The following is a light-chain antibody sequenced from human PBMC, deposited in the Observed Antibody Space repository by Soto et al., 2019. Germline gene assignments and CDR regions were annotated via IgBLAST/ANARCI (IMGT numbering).Light chain of an antibody. CDR2: GAS. V-gene: IGKV3-20*01. Sequence: EIVLTQSPGTLSLSPGERATLSCRASQSVSSYLAWYQQKPGQAPRLLIYGASSRATGIPDRFSGSGSGTDFTLTSGSLEPEDFAVYYCQQYGSSPITFVQGTRLEIK. J-gene: IGKJ5*01. CDR3: QQYGSSPIT. CDR1: QSVSSY.